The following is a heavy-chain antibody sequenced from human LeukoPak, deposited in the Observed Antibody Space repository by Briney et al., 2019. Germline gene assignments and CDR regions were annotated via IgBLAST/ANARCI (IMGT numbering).Heavy chain of an antibody. CDR2: FDPEDGET. D-gene: IGHD2-2*01. CDR1: GYTLTELS. Sequence: ASVKVSCKVSGYTLTELSMHWVRQAPGKGLEWMGGFDPEDGETIYAQKFQGRVTMTEDTSTDTAYMELSSLRSEDTAVYFCARFQPGHVVVPVRQPRAPPPRYFDFWGQGILVTVSS. J-gene: IGHJ4*02. CDR3: ARFQPGHVVVPVRQPRAPPPRYFDF. V-gene: IGHV1-24*01.